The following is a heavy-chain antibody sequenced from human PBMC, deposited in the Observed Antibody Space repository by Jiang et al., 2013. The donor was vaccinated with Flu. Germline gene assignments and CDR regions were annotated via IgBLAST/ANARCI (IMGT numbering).Heavy chain of an antibody. Sequence: SYAISWVRQAPGQGLEWMGGIIPIFGTANYAQKFQGRVTITADESTSTAYMELSSLRSEDTAVYYCARDRLDYYDSSGYYYYYMDVWGKGTTVTVSS. J-gene: IGHJ6*03. CDR1: SYA. CDR3: ARDRLDYYDSSGYYYYYMDV. D-gene: IGHD3-22*01. CDR2: IIPIFGTA. V-gene: IGHV1-69*01.